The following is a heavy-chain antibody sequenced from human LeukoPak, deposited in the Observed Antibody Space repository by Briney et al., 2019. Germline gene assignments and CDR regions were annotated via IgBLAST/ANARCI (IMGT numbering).Heavy chain of an antibody. CDR3: VVVVEPPDSDGFDV. CDR2: INADGSTA. CDR1: GFTFGNSW. J-gene: IGHJ3*01. V-gene: IGHV3-74*01. D-gene: IGHD1-14*01. Sequence: GGSLRLSCAASGFTFGNSWVHWVRQAPGKGLVWVSLINADGSTATYADSVKGRFTISRDNARNTLSLQMSSLTIEDTAVYYCVVVVEPPDSDGFDVWGQGTMITVSS.